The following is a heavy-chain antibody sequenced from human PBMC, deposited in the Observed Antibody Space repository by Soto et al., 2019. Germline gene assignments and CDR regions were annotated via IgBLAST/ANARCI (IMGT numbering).Heavy chain of an antibody. Sequence: QVQLVQSGAEVKKPGSSVKVSCKASGGTFSSYTISWVRQAPGQGLEWMGRIIPILGIANYAQKFQGRVMTTDDTTTSADYVELSSLRSEDTAVYYGARDEGHAYGDSPSSRIDVWGQGTTVTVSS. D-gene: IGHD4-17*01. CDR2: IIPILGIA. CDR3: ARDEGHAYGDSPSSRIDV. V-gene: IGHV1-69*08. CDR1: GGTFSSYT. J-gene: IGHJ6*02.